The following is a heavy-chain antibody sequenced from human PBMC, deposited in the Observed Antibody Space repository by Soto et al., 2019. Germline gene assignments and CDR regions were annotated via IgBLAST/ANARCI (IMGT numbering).Heavy chain of an antibody. CDR3: ARNYYDSSGYSYCFDY. J-gene: IGHJ4*02. V-gene: IGHV4-34*01. Sequence: SVTLSLTCAVYGGSFSGYYWSWIRQAPGKGLEWIGEINHSGSTNYNPSLKSRVTISVDTSKNQFSLKLSSVTAADTAVYYCARNYYDSSGYSYCFDYWGQGTLVTVSS. D-gene: IGHD3-22*01. CDR1: GGSFSGYY. CDR2: INHSGST.